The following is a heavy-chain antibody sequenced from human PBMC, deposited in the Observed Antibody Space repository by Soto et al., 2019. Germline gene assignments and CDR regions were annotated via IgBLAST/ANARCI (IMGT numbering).Heavy chain of an antibody. V-gene: IGHV4-4*02. J-gene: IGHJ4*02. CDR2: IYHSGST. D-gene: IGHD6-19*01. CDR3: ASSHSGWYPYFDY. Sequence: PSETMSLTCAVSSGSISSSNWWSWVRQPPGKGLEWIGEIYHSGSTNYNPSLKSRVTISVDKSKNQFSLKLSSVTAADTAVYYCASSHSGWYPYFDYWGQGTLVTVSS. CDR1: SGSISSSNW.